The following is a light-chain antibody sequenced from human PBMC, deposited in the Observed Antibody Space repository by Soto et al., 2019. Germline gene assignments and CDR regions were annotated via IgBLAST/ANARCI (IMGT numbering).Light chain of an antibody. CDR2: GAS. CDR3: QQYENLPT. CDR1: QSVSTK. V-gene: IGKV3-15*01. J-gene: IGKJ5*01. Sequence: EIVLTQSPGTLPLSPGQRATLSCRASQSVSTKLAWYQQKPGQAPRLLIYGASTRATGIPARFSGSGSGTDFTFTISRLQPEDIATYYCQQYENLPTFGQGTRLEIK.